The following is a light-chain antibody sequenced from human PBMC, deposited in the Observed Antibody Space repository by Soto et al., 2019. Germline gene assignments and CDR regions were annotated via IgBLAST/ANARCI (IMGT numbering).Light chain of an antibody. CDR3: QSYDSSLSVLYV. V-gene: IGLV2-14*02. CDR2: DSS. CDR1: SSDVGSYNL. J-gene: IGLJ1*01. Sequence: QSVLTQPASVSGSPGQSITISCTGTSSDVGSYNLVSWYQQLPGTAPKLMIYDSSNRPSGVPDRFSGSKSGTSASLAITGLQAEDEADYYCQSYDSSLSVLYVFGTGTKVTVL.